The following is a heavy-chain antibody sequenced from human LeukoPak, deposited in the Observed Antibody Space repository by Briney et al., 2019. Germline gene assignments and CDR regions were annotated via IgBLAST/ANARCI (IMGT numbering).Heavy chain of an antibody. J-gene: IGHJ1*01. CDR3: ARAPSEIGGYYPEYFRH. D-gene: IGHD3-22*01. CDR2: IKSDGST. Sequence: GGSLRLSCAASGFTFSSYWMHWVRQVPGKGLVWVSRIKSDGSTNYADSVKGRFTISRDNAKNTVSLQMNSLRAEDTGVYYCARAPSEIGGYYPEYFRHWGQGTLVTVSS. CDR1: GFTFSSYW. V-gene: IGHV3-74*01.